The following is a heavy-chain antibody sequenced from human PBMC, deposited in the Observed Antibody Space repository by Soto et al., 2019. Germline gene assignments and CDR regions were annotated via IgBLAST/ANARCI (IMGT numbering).Heavy chain of an antibody. CDR1: GGSISSSSYY. J-gene: IGHJ5*02. D-gene: IGHD3-10*01. CDR3: ASTYYYGSGSSTQFDP. CDR2: IYYSGST. Sequence: PSETLSLTCTVSGGSISSSSYYWGWIRQPPGKGLEWIGSIYYSGSTYYNPSLKSRVTISVDTSKNQFSLKLSSVTAADTAVYYCASTYYYGSGSSTQFDPWGQGTLVTVS. V-gene: IGHV4-39*01.